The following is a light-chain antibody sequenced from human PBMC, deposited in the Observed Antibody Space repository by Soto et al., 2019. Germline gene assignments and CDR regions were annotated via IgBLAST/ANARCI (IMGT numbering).Light chain of an antibody. V-gene: IGKV1-39*01. J-gene: IGKJ1*01. CDR2: SAS. CDR1: RTIAKY. CDR3: QQTYSTPWT. Sequence: DIQMTQSPASLSSSVGDRVTISCRSNRTIAKYVNWYQQKPGEAPKLLMYSASTLQSAVPSRFSGSGSGTDFSLTITSLQPEDFATYFCQQTYSTPWTFGQGTRVEVK.